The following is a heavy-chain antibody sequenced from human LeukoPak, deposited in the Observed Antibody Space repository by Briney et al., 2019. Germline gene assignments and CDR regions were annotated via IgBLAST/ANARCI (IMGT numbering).Heavy chain of an antibody. CDR2: ISYDGSNK. CDR3: ASAELVVTAISY. D-gene: IGHD2-21*02. J-gene: IGHJ4*02. Sequence: SLSLSCAASGFTFSSYAMHWVRQAPGKGLEWVAFISYDGSNKYYADSVKGRFTISRDNAKNTLYLQMNSLRAEDTAVYYCASAELVVTAISYWDQGSMVTVTS. CDR1: GFTFSSYA. V-gene: IGHV3-30-3*01.